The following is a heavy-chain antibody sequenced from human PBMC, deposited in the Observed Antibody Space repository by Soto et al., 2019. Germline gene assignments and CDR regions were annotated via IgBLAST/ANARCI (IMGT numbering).Heavy chain of an antibody. CDR1: GGSISSGDYY. CDR2: IYYSGST. V-gene: IGHV4-30-4*01. CDR3: ARDPPLSGMHV. J-gene: IGHJ6*02. Sequence: SETLSLTCTVSGGSISSGDYYWSWIRQPPGKGLEWIGYIYYSGSTYYNPSLKSRVTTSVDTSKNQFSLKLSSVTAADTAVYYCARDPPLSGMHVWGQGTTVTVSS.